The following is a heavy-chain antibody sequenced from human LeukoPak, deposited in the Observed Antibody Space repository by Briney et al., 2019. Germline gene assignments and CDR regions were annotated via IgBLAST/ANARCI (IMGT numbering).Heavy chain of an antibody. D-gene: IGHD1-14*01. J-gene: IGHJ5*02. CDR1: GFDISNSW. CDR3: AKHRWYNFDP. CDR2: IKLDGSAE. V-gene: IGHV3-7*01. Sequence: RGSLRLSCVASGFDISNSWMTWVRQGPEKGLEWVGDIKLDGSAEYVDSVKGRFTISRDNAKNSVCLQMNSVTDEDTAVYYCAKHRWYNFDPWGQGAQVTVSS.